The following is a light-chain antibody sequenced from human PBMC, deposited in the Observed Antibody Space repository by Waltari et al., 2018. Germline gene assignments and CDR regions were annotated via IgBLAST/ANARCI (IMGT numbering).Light chain of an antibody. CDR1: SNDVGAYDF. V-gene: IGLV2-14*03. J-gene: IGLJ2*01. Sequence: QSALTQPASVSGSPGQSITISCTGTSNDVGAYDFVSWYRQYPGEAPKLMIDDVMKRPAAVSARFSASKSATAASLTISGLQSYDDGDYYCFACRGGNTLVFGGGTKVTVL. CDR3: FACRGGNTLV. CDR2: DVM.